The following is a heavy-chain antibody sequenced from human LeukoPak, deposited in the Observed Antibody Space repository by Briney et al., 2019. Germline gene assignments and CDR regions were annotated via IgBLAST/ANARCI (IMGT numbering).Heavy chain of an antibody. CDR2: INPNSGGK. Sequence: GASVKVSCKASGYTFTGYYMHWVRQAPGQGLEWMGWINPNSGGKNYAQKFQGRVTMTRDTSISTAYMELSRLRSDDTAVYYCARHSDYYDSSGTLDYWGQGTLVTVSS. CDR3: ARHSDYYDSSGTLDY. V-gene: IGHV1-2*02. D-gene: IGHD3-22*01. J-gene: IGHJ4*02. CDR1: GYTFTGYY.